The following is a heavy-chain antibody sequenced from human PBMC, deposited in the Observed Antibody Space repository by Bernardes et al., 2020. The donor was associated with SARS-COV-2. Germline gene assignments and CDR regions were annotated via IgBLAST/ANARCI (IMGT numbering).Heavy chain of an antibody. CDR2: MNPKSGNT. D-gene: IGHD6-19*01. Sequence: ASVKVSCKASGYTFISYDINWVRQAAGQGLEWMGWMNPKSGNTGYSQKFQGRVIMTRNTSMTTAYMDLSSLAAEDTATYYCARGPLSEPDSTGWYRAEYWGQGTQVTVSS. J-gene: IGHJ4*02. CDR3: ARGPLSEPDSTGWYRAEY. V-gene: IGHV1-8*01. CDR1: GYTFISYD.